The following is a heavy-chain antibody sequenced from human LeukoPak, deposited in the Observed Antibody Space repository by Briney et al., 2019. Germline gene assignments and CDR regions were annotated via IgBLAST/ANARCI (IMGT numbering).Heavy chain of an antibody. J-gene: IGHJ4*02. CDR1: GGSISNYF. V-gene: IGHV4-4*07. CDR3: ARNPVTGENPKFDY. Sequence: PSETLSLTCIVSGGSISNYFWSWMRQPAGQGLEWIGRIHSSGSTNYNPSLRSRVTMSVDTSKNQFSLRLTSVTAADTAVYYCARNPVTGENPKFDYWGQGTLVTVSS. D-gene: IGHD6-19*01. CDR2: IHSSGST.